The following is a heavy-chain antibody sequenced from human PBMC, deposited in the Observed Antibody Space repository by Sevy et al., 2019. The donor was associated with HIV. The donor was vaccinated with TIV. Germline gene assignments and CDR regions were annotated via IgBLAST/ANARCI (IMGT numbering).Heavy chain of an antibody. CDR1: GFTFSSYA. V-gene: IGHV3-30*04. CDR3: AREIAYYYDSSGYSDY. Sequence: GGSLRLSCAASGFTFSSYAMHWVRQAPDKGLEWVAVISYDGSNKYYADSVKGRFTISRDNSKNTLYLQMNSLRAEDTAVYYCAREIAYYYDSSGYSDYWGLGTLVTVSS. J-gene: IGHJ4*02. CDR2: ISYDGSNK. D-gene: IGHD3-22*01.